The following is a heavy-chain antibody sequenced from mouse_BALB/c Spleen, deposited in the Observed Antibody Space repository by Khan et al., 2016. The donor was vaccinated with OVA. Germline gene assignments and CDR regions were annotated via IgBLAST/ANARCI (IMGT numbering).Heavy chain of an antibody. V-gene: IGHV3-5*02. CDR1: GISITSGNYR. CDR2: IYYSGTV. CDR3: ARYYGSLNWYFDV. Sequence: EVQLQESGPGLVKPSQTVSLTCTVTGISITSGNYRWSWIRQFPGNKLEWIGNIYYSGTVSYNPSLTSRTTTTRATSKNQFFLVMNFLTAEDAATDSGARYYGSLNWYFDVWGAGTTVTVSS. D-gene: IGHD1-1*01. J-gene: IGHJ1*01.